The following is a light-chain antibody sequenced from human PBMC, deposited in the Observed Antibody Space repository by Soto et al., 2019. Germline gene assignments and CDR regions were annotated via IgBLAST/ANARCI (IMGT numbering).Light chain of an antibody. J-gene: IGKJ1*01. CDR3: QQYKSSWT. Sequence: DIQMTQSPSTLSASVGDRVTITCRASQIIDTWLAWYQQKPGKAPKVLISKVYNLESGVPSRFNGSGSGKEFSLTISSLQPDDFATYYCQQYKSSWTFGQGTKVDIK. CDR1: QIIDTW. CDR2: KVY. V-gene: IGKV1-5*03.